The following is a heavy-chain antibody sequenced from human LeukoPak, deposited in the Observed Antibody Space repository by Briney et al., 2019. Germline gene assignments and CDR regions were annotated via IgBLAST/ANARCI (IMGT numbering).Heavy chain of an antibody. D-gene: IGHD6-19*01. CDR1: GDSVSSKNGA. Sequence: SQTLSLTCVVSGDSVSSKNGAWNWIRQSPSRGLEWLGRTYYRSKWYNDYAESMEGRMTISQDTSKNQYSLHLNSVTPDDSAVYYCARDFGTTGWHTFDYWGQGTLVTVSS. CDR2: TYYRSKWYN. CDR3: ARDFGTTGWHTFDY. V-gene: IGHV6-1*01. J-gene: IGHJ4*02.